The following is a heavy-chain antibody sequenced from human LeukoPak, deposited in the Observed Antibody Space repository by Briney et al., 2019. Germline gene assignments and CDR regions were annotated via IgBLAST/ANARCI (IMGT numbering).Heavy chain of an antibody. V-gene: IGHV3-66*01. Sequence: GGSLRLSCAASGFTFSSYAMSWVRQAPGKGLEWVSVIYSGGSTYYADSVKGRFTISRDNSKNTLYLQMNSLRAEDTAVYYCARGSVATGDYWGQGTLVTVSS. J-gene: IGHJ4*02. D-gene: IGHD5-12*01. CDR3: ARGSVATGDY. CDR1: GFTFSSYA. CDR2: IYSGGST.